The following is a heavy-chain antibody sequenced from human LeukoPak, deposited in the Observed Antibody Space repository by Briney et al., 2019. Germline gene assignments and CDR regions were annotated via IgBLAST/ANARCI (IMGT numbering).Heavy chain of an antibody. D-gene: IGHD6-19*01. J-gene: IGHJ4*02. V-gene: IGHV3-74*01. CDR1: GFTFSSYW. Sequence: GGSLRLSCAASGFTFSSYWMHWVRQAPGKGLVWVSRINSDGSSTNYADSVKGRFTISRDNAKNTLYLQINSLRAEDTAVYYCASPIVVAGPYYFDYWGQGTLVTVSS. CDR3: ASPIVVAGPYYFDY. CDR2: INSDGSST.